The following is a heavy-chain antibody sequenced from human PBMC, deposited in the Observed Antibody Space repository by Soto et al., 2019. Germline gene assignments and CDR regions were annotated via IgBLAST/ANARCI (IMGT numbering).Heavy chain of an antibody. D-gene: IGHD4-17*01. CDR3: AKDLQAYGDYDYYCYGLDV. CDR1: GFTFSTFG. V-gene: IGHV3-30*18. CDR2: ISYDGNNK. Sequence: ESGGGVVPPGASLRLSCAASGFTFSTFGMHWVRQTPGTGLEWVAVISYDGNNKVYADSVKGRFTISRDNFKNTVDLVMNNLKVDDTAVYYCAKDLQAYGDYDYYCYGLDVWGQGATVSVSS. J-gene: IGHJ6*02.